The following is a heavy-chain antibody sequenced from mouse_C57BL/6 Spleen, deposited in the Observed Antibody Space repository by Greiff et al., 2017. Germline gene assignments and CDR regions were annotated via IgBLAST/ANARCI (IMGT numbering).Heavy chain of an antibody. CDR2: IDPETGGT. CDR3: TINWGD. D-gene: IGHD4-1*01. J-gene: IGHJ2*01. Sequence: QVQLKQSGAELVRPGASVTLSCKASGYTFTDYEMHWVKQTPVHGLEWIGAIDPETGGTAYNQKFKGKAILTADKSSSTAYMELRSLTSEDSAVYYCTINWGDWGQGTTLTVSS. V-gene: IGHV1-15*01. CDR1: GYTFTDYE.